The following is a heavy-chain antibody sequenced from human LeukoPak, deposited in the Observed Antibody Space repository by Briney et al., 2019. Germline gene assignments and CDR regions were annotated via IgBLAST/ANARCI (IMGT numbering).Heavy chain of an antibody. CDR1: GVSFSGYY. CDR2: INHSGST. CDR3: ASPIIAVAGTDYYGMNV. Sequence: SRTLSLTCAVYGVSFSGYYWSWVRQPPGKGLEWSGEINHSGSTNYNPSLKSGVTISVDTSKNQFSLKLSSVTAADTAVYYCASPIIAVAGTDYYGMNVWGQGTTVTVSS. D-gene: IGHD6-19*01. V-gene: IGHV4-34*01. J-gene: IGHJ6*02.